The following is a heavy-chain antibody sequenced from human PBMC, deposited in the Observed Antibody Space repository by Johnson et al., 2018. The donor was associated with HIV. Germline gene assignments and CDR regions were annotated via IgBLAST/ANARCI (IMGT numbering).Heavy chain of an antibody. D-gene: IGHD5-12*01. J-gene: IGHJ3*02. V-gene: IGHV3-30*02. CDR2: IRYDGSNK. CDR1: GFTFSSYG. Sequence: QVQLVESGGGVVQPGRSLRLSCAASGFTFSSYGMHWVRQAPGKGLEWVAFIRYDGSNKYYADSVKGRFTISRDNSKNTLYLQMNSLRAEDTAVYYCAREGGGYDGKGAFDIWGQGTMVTVSS. CDR3: AREGGGYDGKGAFDI.